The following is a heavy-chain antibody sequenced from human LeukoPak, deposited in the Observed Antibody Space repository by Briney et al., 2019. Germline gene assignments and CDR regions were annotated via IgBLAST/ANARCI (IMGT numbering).Heavy chain of an antibody. V-gene: IGHV3-7*01. D-gene: IGHD1-26*01. CDR3: ARDGIPTYAFYI. CDR2: INRDGGAQ. J-gene: IGHJ3*02. CDR1: GFTFSTYW. Sequence: GESLRLSCAASGFTFSTYWMSWVRQAPGKGLEWMANINRDGGAQNYVDSVKGRFTISRDNAKDSLFLQMNNLRAEDTALYYCARDGIPTYAFYIRGQGTMVTVSP.